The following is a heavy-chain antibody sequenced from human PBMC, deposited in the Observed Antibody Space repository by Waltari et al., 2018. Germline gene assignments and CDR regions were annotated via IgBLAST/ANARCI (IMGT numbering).Heavy chain of an antibody. D-gene: IGHD2-2*01. CDR3: ARGACSDTSCYANYYYMDV. V-gene: IGHV4-34*01. CDR2: INRGGST. J-gene: IGHJ6*03. CDR1: GGSSSVYY. Sequence: QVQLQQWGAGLLKPSGTLSLTCAVYGGSSSVYYWPWIRPPPGKGLAWIGEINRGGSTNYNASLKGRVTISVDSSKTQFSLRLTSVAAADTAVYYCARGACSDTSCYANYYYMDVWGKGTAVTVSS.